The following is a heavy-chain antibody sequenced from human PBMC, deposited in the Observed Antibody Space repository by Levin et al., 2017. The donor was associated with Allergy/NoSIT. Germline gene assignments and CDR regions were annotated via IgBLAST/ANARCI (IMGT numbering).Heavy chain of an antibody. Sequence: SVKVSCKASGGTFSSYTISWVRQAPGQGLEWMGRIIPILGIANYAQKFQGRVTITADKSTSTAYMELSSLRSEDTAVYYCATSGYSGYEIFDYWGQGTLVTVSS. J-gene: IGHJ4*02. CDR1: GGTFSSYT. CDR3: ATSGYSGYEIFDY. V-gene: IGHV1-69*02. D-gene: IGHD5-12*01. CDR2: IIPILGIA.